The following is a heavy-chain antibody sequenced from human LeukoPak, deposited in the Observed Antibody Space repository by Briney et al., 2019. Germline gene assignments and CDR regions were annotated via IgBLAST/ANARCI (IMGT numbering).Heavy chain of an antibody. Sequence: SVKVSCKASGGTFSSYAVSWVRQAPGQGLEWMGGIIPIFGTADYAQKFQGRVTITADKSTSTAYMELSSLRSEDTAVYYCARSGNYYYYYMDVWGKGTTVTVSS. CDR3: ARSGNYYYYYMDV. J-gene: IGHJ6*03. CDR1: GGTFSSYA. CDR2: IIPIFGTA. V-gene: IGHV1-69*06.